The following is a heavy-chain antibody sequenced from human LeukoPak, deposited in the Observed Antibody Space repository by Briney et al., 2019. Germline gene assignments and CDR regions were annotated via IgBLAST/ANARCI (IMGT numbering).Heavy chain of an antibody. CDR1: GYTFTSYN. CDR3: ARVRVGWSHREHGMDV. CDR2: MNPKSGYA. D-gene: IGHD6-19*01. J-gene: IGHJ6*02. Sequence: ASVKVSCKASGYTFTSYNINWVRQATGQGPEWMGWMNPKSGYAGYEKKFQGRVTMTRNTSISTMYMEVSSLRSEDTAVYYCARVRVGWSHREHGMDVWGQGTTVIVSS. V-gene: IGHV1-8*01.